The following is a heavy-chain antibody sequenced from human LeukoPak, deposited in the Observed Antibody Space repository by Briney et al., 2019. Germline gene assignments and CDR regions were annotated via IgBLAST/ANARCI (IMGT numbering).Heavy chain of an antibody. D-gene: IGHD6-13*01. J-gene: IGHJ4*02. CDR1: GGSISSYY. CDR3: ARVEQQLAIFDY. CDR2: IYYSGST. V-gene: IGHV4-59*01. Sequence: SETLSLTCTVSGGSISSYYWSWIRQPPGKGLEWIGYIYYSGSTNYTPSLKSRVTISVDTSKNQFSLKLSSVTAADTAVYYCARVEQQLAIFDYWGQGTLVTVSS.